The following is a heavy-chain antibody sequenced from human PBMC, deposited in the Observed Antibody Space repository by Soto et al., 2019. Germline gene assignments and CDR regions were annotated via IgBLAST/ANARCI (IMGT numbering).Heavy chain of an antibody. CDR1: GFTFDNYA. V-gene: IGHV3-9*01. J-gene: IGHJ4*02. Sequence: EVQLVESGGGLVQPGRSLRLSCADSGFTFDNYAMHWVRQAPGKGLEWVSGISWNSNTIAYADSVKGRFTISRDNAKNSLYLQMNSLRAEDTAFDYCAKDTGTNWGQGTLFTVSS. CDR2: ISWNSNTI. CDR3: AKDTGTN.